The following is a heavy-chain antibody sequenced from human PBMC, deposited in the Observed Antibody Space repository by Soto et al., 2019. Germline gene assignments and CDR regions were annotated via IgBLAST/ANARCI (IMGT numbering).Heavy chain of an antibody. CDR3: AKALYGSSSSSIDH. CDR2: ITWNSAYI. J-gene: IGHJ1*01. CDR1: GFTFDDYA. V-gene: IGHV3-9*01. D-gene: IGHD6-13*01. Sequence: GGSLRLSCAASGFTFDDYAMHWVRQAPGKGLEWVSYITWNSAYIGYADSVKGRFTISRDNANNSLYLQMNSLNPEDTAFYYCAKALYGSSSSSIDHWGQGTLVTVSS.